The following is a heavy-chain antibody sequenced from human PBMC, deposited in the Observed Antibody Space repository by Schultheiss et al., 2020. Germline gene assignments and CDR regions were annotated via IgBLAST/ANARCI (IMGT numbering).Heavy chain of an antibody. Sequence: SQTLSLTCAVYGGSFSGYYWSWIRQPPGKGLEWIGEINHSGSTNYNPSLKSRVTISVDTSKNQFSLKLSSVTAADTAVYYCARRWGGWGCIAAGGYWGQGTLVTVSS. CDR2: INHSGST. CDR3: ARRWGGWGCIAAGGY. D-gene: IGHD6-13*01. V-gene: IGHV4-34*01. CDR1: GGSFSGYY. J-gene: IGHJ4*02.